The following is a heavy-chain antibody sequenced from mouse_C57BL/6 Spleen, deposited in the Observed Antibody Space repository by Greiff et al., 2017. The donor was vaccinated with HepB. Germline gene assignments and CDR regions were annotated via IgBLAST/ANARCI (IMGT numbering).Heavy chain of an antibody. J-gene: IGHJ1*03. V-gene: IGHV1-15*01. CDR2: IDPETGGT. CDR3: TRAGSSPWYFDV. CDR1: GYTFTDYE. Sequence: QVQLKESGAELVRPGASVTLSCKASGYTFTDYEMHWVKQTPVHGLEWIGAIDPETGGTAYNQKFKGKAILTADKSSSTAYMELRSLTSDDSAVYYCTRAGSSPWYFDVWGTGTTVTVSS. D-gene: IGHD1-1*01.